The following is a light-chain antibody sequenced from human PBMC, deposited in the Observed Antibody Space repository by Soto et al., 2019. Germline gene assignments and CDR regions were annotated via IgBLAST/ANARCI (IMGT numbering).Light chain of an antibody. Sequence: EIVLTQSPGTLSLSPGERATLSCRASQSVSNNYLAWYQQTPGQTPRLLIYGASRRATGIPDRISGSGSGTDFTLTISRLEPEDFVVYYCQQYGTSPLTFGGGTKVEIK. CDR1: QSVSNNY. CDR2: GAS. CDR3: QQYGTSPLT. J-gene: IGKJ4*01. V-gene: IGKV3-20*01.